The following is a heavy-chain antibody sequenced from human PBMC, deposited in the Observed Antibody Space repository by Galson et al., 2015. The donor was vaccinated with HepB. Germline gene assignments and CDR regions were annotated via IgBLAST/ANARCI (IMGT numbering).Heavy chain of an antibody. J-gene: IGHJ4*02. CDR1: GFTFSRHA. Sequence: SLRLSCAASGFTFSRHAMHWVRQAPGKGLEWVGVIWNDGSIKYYADSVKGRFSISRDNSKNTVYLQMNSLRADDTAVYYCTRDNYGLDYWGQGTLVTVSS. CDR2: IWNDGSIK. V-gene: IGHV3-33*01. D-gene: IGHD3-16*01. CDR3: TRDNYGLDY.